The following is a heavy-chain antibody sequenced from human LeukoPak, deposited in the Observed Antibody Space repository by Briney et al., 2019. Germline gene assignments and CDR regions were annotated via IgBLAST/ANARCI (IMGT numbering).Heavy chain of an antibody. CDR2: INAGNGNT. CDR1: GYTFTSYA. D-gene: IGHD2-2*01. CDR3: ARSRGSSSAWNWFDP. J-gene: IGHJ5*01. Sequence: ASVKVSCKASGYTFTSYAMHWVRQAPGQRLEWMGWINAGNGNTKYSQKFQGRVTITRDTSASTAYMELSSLRSEDTAVYYCARSRGSSSAWNWFDPWGQGTTVTVSS. V-gene: IGHV1-3*01.